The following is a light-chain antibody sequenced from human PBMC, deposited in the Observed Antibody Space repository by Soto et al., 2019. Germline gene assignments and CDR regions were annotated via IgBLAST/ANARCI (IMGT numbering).Light chain of an antibody. J-gene: IGKJ1*01. CDR1: QSISSW. CDR2: DAS. Sequence: DSQMTQAPSTMSASVGYRVTITCRASQSISSWLAWYQQKPGKAPKLLIYDASSLESGVPSRFSGSGSGTEFTLTISSLQPDDFATYYCQQSWTFGQGTKVEIK. CDR3: QQSWT. V-gene: IGKV1-5*01.